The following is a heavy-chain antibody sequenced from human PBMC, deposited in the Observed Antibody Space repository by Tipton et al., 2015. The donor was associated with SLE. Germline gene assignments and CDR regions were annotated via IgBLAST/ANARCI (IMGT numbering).Heavy chain of an antibody. J-gene: IGHJ3*01. Sequence: TLSLTCTVSGGSISGPYHWSWIRQAAGKGLEWIGRFDPNGSTRYNPSFQSRVTISVDTSKNQFNLKLRSVTVVDTAMYYCAREHISSLRDAFEVWGQGTMVTVS. V-gene: IGHV4-61*02. D-gene: IGHD2-15*01. CDR2: FDPNGST. CDR3: AREHISSLRDAFEV. CDR1: GGSISGPYH.